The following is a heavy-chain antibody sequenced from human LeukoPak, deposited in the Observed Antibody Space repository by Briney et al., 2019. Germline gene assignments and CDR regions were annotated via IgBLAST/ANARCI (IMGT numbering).Heavy chain of an antibody. CDR2: IKQDGSEK. J-gene: IGHJ4*02. CDR1: GFTFGTFW. CDR3: ARDGQLVGVFDY. Sequence: GGSLRLSCAGSGFTFGTFWMHWVRQAPGKGLEWVANIKQDGSEKYYVDSVKGRLTISRDNAKNSLYLQMNSLRAEDTAVYYCARDGQLVGVFDYWGQGTLVTVSS. D-gene: IGHD6-13*01. V-gene: IGHV3-7*01.